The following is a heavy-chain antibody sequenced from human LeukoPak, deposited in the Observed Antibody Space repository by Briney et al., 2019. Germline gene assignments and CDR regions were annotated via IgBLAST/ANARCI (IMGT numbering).Heavy chain of an antibody. CDR3: ARDSVCYYFDY. Sequence: SETLSLTCTVSGGSINSYYWSWIRQPPGKGLEWIGYIHYSGSTNYNPSLKGRVTMSVDTSKNQFSLNLSSVTAADTAVYYCARDSVCYYFDYWGQGTLVTVSS. CDR1: GGSINSYY. CDR2: IHYSGST. J-gene: IGHJ4*02. V-gene: IGHV4-59*01. D-gene: IGHD3-10*01.